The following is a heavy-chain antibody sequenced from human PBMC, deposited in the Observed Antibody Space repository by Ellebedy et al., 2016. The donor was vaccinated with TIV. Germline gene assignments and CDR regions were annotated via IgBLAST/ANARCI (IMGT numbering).Heavy chain of an antibody. J-gene: IGHJ6*02. Sequence: ASVKVSCXASGYTFTSYGISWVRQAPGQGLEWMGWISAYNGNTNYAQKLQGRVTMTTDTSTSTAYMELRSLRSDDTAVYYCASNLNGSGSYADYYYYYGMDVWGQGTTVTVSS. V-gene: IGHV1-18*04. CDR2: ISAYNGNT. D-gene: IGHD3-10*01. CDR1: GYTFTSYG. CDR3: ASNLNGSGSYADYYYYYGMDV.